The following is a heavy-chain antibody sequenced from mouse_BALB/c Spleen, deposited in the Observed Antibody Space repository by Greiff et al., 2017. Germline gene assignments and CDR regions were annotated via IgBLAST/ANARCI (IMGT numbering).Heavy chain of an antibody. CDR3: ARSNYGNSFDY. V-gene: IGHV5-17*02. CDR2: ISSGSSTI. CDR1: GFTFSSFG. J-gene: IGHJ2*01. Sequence: EVHLVESGGGLVQPGGSRKLSCAASGFTFSSFGMHWVRQAPEKGLEWVAYISSGSSTIYYADTVKGRFTISRDNPKNTLFLQMTSLRSEDTAMYYCARSNYGNSFDYWGQGTTLTVSS. D-gene: IGHD2-1*01.